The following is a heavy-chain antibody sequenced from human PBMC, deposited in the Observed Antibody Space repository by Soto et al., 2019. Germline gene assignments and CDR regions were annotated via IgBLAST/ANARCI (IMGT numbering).Heavy chain of an antibody. Sequence: QVQLVQSGAEVRKPGASVKVSCEASGYTFTSYDIYWVRQATGQGLEWMGWMNPNTGNSGYAQKFQGRVTMTSDTALSKAHMELSSLGAEDTAVYYCERRAETNGGNGLCADKYYLDLWWQGALVTV. CDR2: MNPNTGNS. D-gene: IGHD1-1*01. V-gene: IGHV1-8*01. J-gene: IGHJ4*02. CDR3: ERRAETNGGNGLCADKYYLDL. CDR1: GYTFTSYD.